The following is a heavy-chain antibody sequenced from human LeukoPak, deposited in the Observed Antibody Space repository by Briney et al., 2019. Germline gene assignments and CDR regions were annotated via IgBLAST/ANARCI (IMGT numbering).Heavy chain of an antibody. D-gene: IGHD5-18*01. Sequence: GGSLRLSCAASGFTVSNYGVHWVRQAPGKGLEWVAFIRYDGSNKYYADSVKGRFTISRDNSKNTLYLQMDSLRAEDTALYYCAKPLAGYSSAFDYWGQGTLVTVSS. CDR2: IRYDGSNK. J-gene: IGHJ4*02. CDR1: GFTVSNYG. CDR3: AKPLAGYSSAFDY. V-gene: IGHV3-30*02.